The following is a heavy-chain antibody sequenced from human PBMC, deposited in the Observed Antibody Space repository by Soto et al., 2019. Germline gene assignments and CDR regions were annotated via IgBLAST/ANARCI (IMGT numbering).Heavy chain of an antibody. Sequence: QVQLVEFGGGVVQPGRSLRLSCAASGFTFSSYGMHWVRQAPGKGLEWVAVIWYDGSNKYYADSVKGRFTISRDNSKNTLYLQMNSLRAEDTAVYYCARGILDNLPLGMDVWGQGTTVTVSS. D-gene: IGHD1-20*01. CDR1: GFTFSSYG. J-gene: IGHJ6*02. CDR2: IWYDGSNK. V-gene: IGHV3-33*01. CDR3: ARGILDNLPLGMDV.